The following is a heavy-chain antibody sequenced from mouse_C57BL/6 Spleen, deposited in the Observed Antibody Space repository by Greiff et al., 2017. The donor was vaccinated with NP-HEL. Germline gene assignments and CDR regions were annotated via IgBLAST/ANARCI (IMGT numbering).Heavy chain of an antibody. J-gene: IGHJ2*01. CDR2: IDPETGGT. D-gene: IGHD1-1*01. Sequence: VQLQESGAELVSPGASVTLSCKASGYTFTDYEMHWVKQTPVHGLEWIGAIDPETGGTAYNQKFKGKAILTADKSSSTAYMELRSLTSEDSAVYYCTRPYYYGSGDFDYWGQGTTLTVSS. V-gene: IGHV1-15*01. CDR3: TRPYYYGSGDFDY. CDR1: GYTFTDYE.